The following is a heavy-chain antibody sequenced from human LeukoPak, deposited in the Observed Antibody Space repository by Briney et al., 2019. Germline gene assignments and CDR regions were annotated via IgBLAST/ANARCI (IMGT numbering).Heavy chain of an antibody. V-gene: IGHV3-23*01. CDR2: ISGSGRIT. CDR3: AKDPTMVTYYFDY. Sequence: PGGTLRLSCAASGFTSSSYAMGWVRQAPGKGLEWVSVISGSGRITYYADSVKGRFTISRDNSKNTLYLQMNSLRAEDTAVYYCAKDPTMVTYYFDYWGQGTLVTVSS. J-gene: IGHJ4*02. CDR1: GFTSSSYA. D-gene: IGHD5-18*01.